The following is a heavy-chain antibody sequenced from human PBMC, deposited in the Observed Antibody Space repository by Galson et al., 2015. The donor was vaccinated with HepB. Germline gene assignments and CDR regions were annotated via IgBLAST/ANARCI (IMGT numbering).Heavy chain of an antibody. CDR2: IIPIFGTA. D-gene: IGHD2-2*02. J-gene: IGHJ4*02. V-gene: IGHV1-69*13. CDR3: ASTQGYCSSTSCYTGGYYFDY. CDR1: GGTFSSYA. Sequence: VKVSCKASGGTFSSYAISWVRQAPGQGLEWMGGIIPIFGTANYAQKFQGRVTITADESTSTAYMELSSLRSEDTAVYYCASTQGYCSSTSCYTGGYYFDYWGQGTLVTVSS.